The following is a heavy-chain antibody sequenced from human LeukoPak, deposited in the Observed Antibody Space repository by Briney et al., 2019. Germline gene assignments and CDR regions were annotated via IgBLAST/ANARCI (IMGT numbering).Heavy chain of an antibody. CDR3: ARGCSGGSCYSDLGDAFDI. CDR2: INAGNGNT. D-gene: IGHD2-15*01. CDR1: GYAFTSYA. V-gene: IGHV1-3*03. J-gene: IGHJ3*02. Sequence: ASVKVSCKASGYAFTSYAMHWVRQAPGQRLEWMGWINAGNGNTKYSQEFQGRVTITRDTSASTAYMELSSLRSEDMAVYYCARGCSGGSCYSDLGDAFDIWGQGTMVTVSS.